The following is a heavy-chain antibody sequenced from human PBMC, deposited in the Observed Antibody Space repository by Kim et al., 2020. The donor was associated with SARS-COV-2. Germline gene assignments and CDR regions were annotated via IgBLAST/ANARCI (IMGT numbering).Heavy chain of an antibody. V-gene: IGHV4-39*01. J-gene: IGHJ4*02. D-gene: IGHD2-2*01. Sequence: SPSHTPSLRSRVTISVDTSKNQFSLKLSSVTAADTAVYYCARTSRSTSDYWGQGTLVTVSS. CDR2: SP. CDR3: ARTSRSTSDY.